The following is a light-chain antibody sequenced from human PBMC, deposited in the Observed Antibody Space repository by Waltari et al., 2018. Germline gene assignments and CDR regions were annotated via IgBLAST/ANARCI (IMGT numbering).Light chain of an antibody. Sequence: EVLMTQSPATLSVSPGERVTLSCTASQSIHDNLDWYQQKPGQAPRLLIYGASTRATAVPARFRGSGSGTEFTLTISSLQSEDFGVYYCQQYNRWPPLTFGGGTKVDIK. V-gene: IGKV3-15*01. CDR3: QQYNRWPPLT. CDR1: QSIHDN. J-gene: IGKJ4*01. CDR2: GAS.